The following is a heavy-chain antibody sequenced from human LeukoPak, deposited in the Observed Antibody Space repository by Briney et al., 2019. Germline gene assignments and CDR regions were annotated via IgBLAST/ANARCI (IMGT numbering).Heavy chain of an antibody. J-gene: IGHJ4*02. CDR3: ASVEIGYCSGGSCYPRY. V-gene: IGHV1-69*04. CDR2: IIPILGIA. Sequence: GASVKVSCKASGGTFSSYAISWVRQAPGQGLEWMGRIIPILGIANYAQKFQGRVTITADKSTSTAYMELSSLRSEDTAVYCCASVEIGYCSGGSCYPRYWGQGTLVTVSS. CDR1: GGTFSSYA. D-gene: IGHD2-15*01.